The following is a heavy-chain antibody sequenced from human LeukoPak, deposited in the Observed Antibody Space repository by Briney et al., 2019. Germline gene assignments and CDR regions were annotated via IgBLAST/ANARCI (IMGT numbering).Heavy chain of an antibody. CDR1: GYSISSGYY. J-gene: IGHJ6*03. Sequence: KASETLSLTCTVSGYSISSGYYWGWIRQPPGKGLEWIGSIHYSGSTNYNPSLKSRVTISVDTSKNQFSLKLSSVTAADTAVYYCARGYCSGGSCYSYYYYNYMDVWGKGTTVTVSS. CDR2: IHYSGST. V-gene: IGHV4-38-2*02. CDR3: ARGYCSGGSCYSYYYYNYMDV. D-gene: IGHD2-15*01.